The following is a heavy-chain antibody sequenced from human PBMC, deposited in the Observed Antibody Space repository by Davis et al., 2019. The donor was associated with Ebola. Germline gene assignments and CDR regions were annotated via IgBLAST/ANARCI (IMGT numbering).Heavy chain of an antibody. CDR1: GITLSCYG. Sequence: GESLKISCAASGITLSCYGMHWVRQAPGEGLERVAVISKDGSNKKYVDSVKGRFIISRDNSKNTLYLQMNSLRAEDTAMYYCARDPTGTTDSGGPDYYYGMDVWGQGTTVTVSS. V-gene: IGHV3-30*03. CDR3: ARDPTGTTDSGGPDYYYGMDV. D-gene: IGHD1-7*01. CDR2: ISKDGSNK. J-gene: IGHJ6*02.